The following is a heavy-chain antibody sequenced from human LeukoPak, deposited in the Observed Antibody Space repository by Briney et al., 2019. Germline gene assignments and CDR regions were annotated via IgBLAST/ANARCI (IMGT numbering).Heavy chain of an antibody. J-gene: IGHJ4*02. Sequence: QPGGSLRLSCAASGFIFSNYWMYWVRQAPGKGLVWVSRINSDGTTTTYADSVKGRFTISRDNAKNTLYLQMSSLTAEDTAVYYCARVRGGYYSDFWGQGTLVTVSS. CDR1: GFIFSNYW. V-gene: IGHV3-74*01. D-gene: IGHD3-22*01. CDR2: INSDGTTT. CDR3: ARVRGGYYSDF.